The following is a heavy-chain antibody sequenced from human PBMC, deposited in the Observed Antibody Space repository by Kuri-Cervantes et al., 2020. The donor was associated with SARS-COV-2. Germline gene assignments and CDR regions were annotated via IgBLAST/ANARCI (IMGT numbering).Heavy chain of an antibody. Sequence: GGSLRLSCAASGFTFSSYAMNWVRQAPGKGLEWVSVIGGSGVRTNYADSVKGRFTTSRDNAKNSLYLQMNSLRAEDTAVYYCARAVVVTAMPFGYWGQGTLVTVSS. CDR1: GFTFSSYA. D-gene: IGHD2-21*02. V-gene: IGHV3-23*01. J-gene: IGHJ4*02. CDR3: ARAVVVTAMPFGY. CDR2: IGGSGVRT.